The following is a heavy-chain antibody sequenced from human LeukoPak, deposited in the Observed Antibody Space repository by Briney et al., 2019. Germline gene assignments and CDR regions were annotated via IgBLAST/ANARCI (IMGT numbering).Heavy chain of an antibody. J-gene: IGHJ6*02. CDR3: ASPTPWDGDYVNDYYYGMDV. D-gene: IGHD4-17*01. CDR2: IKQDGSEK. CDR1: GFTFSSYW. Sequence: GGSLRLSCAASGFTFSSYWMSWVPQAPGEGLEWLGNIKQDGSEKYYVDSVKGRFTISRDNARNSLYLQMNSLRAEDTAVYYCASPTPWDGDYVNDYYYGMDVWGQGTTVTVSS. V-gene: IGHV3-7*05.